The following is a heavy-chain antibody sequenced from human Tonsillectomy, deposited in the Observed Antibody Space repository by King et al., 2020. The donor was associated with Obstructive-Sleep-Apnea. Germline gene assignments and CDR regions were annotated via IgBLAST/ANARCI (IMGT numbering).Heavy chain of an antibody. CDR1: GGTFSSYA. Sequence: QLVQSGAEVKKPGSSVKVSCKASGGTFSSYAITWVRQAPGQGLEWMGGIIPILGITNYAQNFQGRVTIIADKSTSTAYMELSSLRSEDTAVYYCACGAYCGGDCYSPWDYWGQGTLVTVSS. D-gene: IGHD2-21*02. V-gene: IGHV1-69*10. CDR2: IIPILGIT. CDR3: ACGAYCGGDCYSPWDY. J-gene: IGHJ4*02.